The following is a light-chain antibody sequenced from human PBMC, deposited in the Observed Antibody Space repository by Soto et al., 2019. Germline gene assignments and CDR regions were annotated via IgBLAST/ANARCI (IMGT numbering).Light chain of an antibody. CDR3: QHYGSSHPAYT. J-gene: IGKJ2*01. Sequence: EIVLTQSPGTLSLSPGERATLSCRASQSVYTNYLAWYQQKPGQAPRLLISGASRRATVIPDRFSGSWSGTDFTLTISRLEPEDFELYYCQHYGSSHPAYTFGQGTRLEIK. CDR2: GAS. V-gene: IGKV3-20*01. CDR1: QSVYTNY.